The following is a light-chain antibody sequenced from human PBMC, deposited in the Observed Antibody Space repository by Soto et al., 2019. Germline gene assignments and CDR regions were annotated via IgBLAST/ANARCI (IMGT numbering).Light chain of an antibody. CDR2: DAS. CDR1: QSISSN. Sequence: EIVMTQSPATLSVSPGERATLSCRASQSISSNLAWYQQKPGQAPRLLIHDASNRATGIPARFSGRGSGTEFTLTISSLQSEDFAMYYCQQYGSSLLTFGGGTRVEIK. V-gene: IGKV3-15*01. CDR3: QQYGSSLLT. J-gene: IGKJ4*01.